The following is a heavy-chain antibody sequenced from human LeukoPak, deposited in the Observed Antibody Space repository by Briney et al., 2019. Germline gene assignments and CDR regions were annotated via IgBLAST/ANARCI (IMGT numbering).Heavy chain of an antibody. V-gene: IGHV3-7*03. CDR3: ARWGYLYV. CDR2: INYNGNVN. CDR1: GFTFSSYW. Sequence: GGSLRLSCAASGFTFSSYWMNWARQAPGKGLEWVASINYNGNVNYYVDSVKGRFTISRDNPKNSLYLQMSNLRAEDTAVYFCARWGYLYVWGQGATVTVSS. D-gene: IGHD3-22*01. J-gene: IGHJ6*02.